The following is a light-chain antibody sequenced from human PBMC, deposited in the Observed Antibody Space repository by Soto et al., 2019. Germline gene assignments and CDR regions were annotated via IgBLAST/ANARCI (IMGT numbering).Light chain of an antibody. CDR3: SSYTSSSTYV. CDR2: EVS. CDR1: SSDVGGYNY. J-gene: IGLJ2*01. Sequence: QSALTQPASVSGSPGQSITISCTGTSSDVGGYNYVSWYQQHPGKAPKLMIYEVSNRPSGVSNRFSGSKSGNTASLTISGLQAEDEADYYCSSYTSSSTYVFGGGT. V-gene: IGLV2-14*01.